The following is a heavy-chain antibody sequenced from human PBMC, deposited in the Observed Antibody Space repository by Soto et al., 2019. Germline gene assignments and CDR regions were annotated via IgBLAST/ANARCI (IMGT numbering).Heavy chain of an antibody. CDR2: IIPIFGTA. V-gene: IGHV1-69*06. Sequence: ASVKVSCKASGGTFSSYAISWVRQAPGQGLEWMGGIIPIFGTANYAQKFQGRVTITADKSTSTAYMELSSLRSEDTAVYYCARERAKGDYYYGMDVWGQGTTVTVSS. D-gene: IGHD1-26*01. J-gene: IGHJ6*02. CDR1: GGTFSSYA. CDR3: ARERAKGDYYYGMDV.